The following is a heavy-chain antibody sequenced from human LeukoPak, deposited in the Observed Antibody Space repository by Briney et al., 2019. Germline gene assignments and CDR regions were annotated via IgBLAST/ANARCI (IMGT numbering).Heavy chain of an antibody. Sequence: SETLSLTCTVSGGSISSYYWSWIRQPPGKGLEWIGYIYYSGSTNYNPSLKSRVTISVDTSKNQFSLKLSSVTAADTAVYYCACGQLGGYNWFDPWGQGTPVTVSS. V-gene: IGHV4-59*01. J-gene: IGHJ5*02. CDR3: ACGQLGGYNWFDP. CDR2: IYYSGST. D-gene: IGHD7-27*01. CDR1: GGSISSYY.